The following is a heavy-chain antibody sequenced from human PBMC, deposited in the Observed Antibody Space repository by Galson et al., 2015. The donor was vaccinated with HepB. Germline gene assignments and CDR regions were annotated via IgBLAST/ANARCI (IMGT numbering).Heavy chain of an antibody. V-gene: IGHV6-1*01. Sequence: CAISGDSVSTNSAAWNWIRQSPSGGLEWLGRTYYRSKWFIDYAVSVKSRISIKPDTSKNQFSLQLNSVTPEDTAVYFCVRGVLRGAVISRLSGAFDIWGQGTMVSVSS. J-gene: IGHJ3*02. D-gene: IGHD3-10*01. CDR1: GDSVSTNSAA. CDR2: TYYRSKWFI. CDR3: VRGVLRGAVISRLSGAFDI.